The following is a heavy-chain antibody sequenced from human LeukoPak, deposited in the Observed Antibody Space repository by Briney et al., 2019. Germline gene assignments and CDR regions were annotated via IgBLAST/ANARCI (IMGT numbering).Heavy chain of an antibody. V-gene: IGHV1-46*01. CDR3: ARYSSGYYFAAFDI. CDR2: INPSGGST. J-gene: IGHJ3*02. Sequence: ASVTASCKASGYTFTRYYMHWVRQAPGQGLEWMGIINPSGGSTSYAQKFQGRVTMTRDTSTSTVYMELSSLRSEDTAVYYCARYSSGYYFAAFDIWGQGTMVTVSS. CDR1: GYTFTRYY. D-gene: IGHD3-22*01.